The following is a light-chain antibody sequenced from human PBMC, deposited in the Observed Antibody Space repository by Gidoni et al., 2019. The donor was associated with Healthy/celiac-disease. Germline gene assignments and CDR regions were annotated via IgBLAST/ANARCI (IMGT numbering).Light chain of an antibody. V-gene: IGKV1-9*01. CDR3: QQLNSYPFMYT. J-gene: IGKJ2*01. Sequence: DIQFTQSPSFLSASVGDRVTITCRASQGISSYLAWYQQKPGTAPKLLIYAASTLQSGVPSRFSGSGSGTEFTLTISSLQPEDFATYYCQQLNSYPFMYTFGQGTKLEIK. CDR1: QGISSY. CDR2: AAS.